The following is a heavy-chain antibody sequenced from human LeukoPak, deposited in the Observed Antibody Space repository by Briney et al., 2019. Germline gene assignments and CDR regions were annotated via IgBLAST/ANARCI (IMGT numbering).Heavy chain of an antibody. CDR3: ARGGYSYGSYYYYNYMDV. J-gene: IGHJ6*03. D-gene: IGHD5-18*01. CDR1: GYTFTGYY. Sequence: ASVKVSCKASGYTFTGYYMHWVRQAPGQGLEWMGWINPNSGGTNYAQKFQGRVTMTRDTSISTAYMELSRLRSDDTAVYYCARGGYSYGSYYYYNYMDVWGKGTTVTVSS. V-gene: IGHV1-2*02. CDR2: INPNSGGT.